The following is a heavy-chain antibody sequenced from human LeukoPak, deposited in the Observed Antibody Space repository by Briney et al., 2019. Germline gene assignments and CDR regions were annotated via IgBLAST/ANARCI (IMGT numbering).Heavy chain of an antibody. J-gene: IGHJ5*02. CDR2: ISGSGGIT. CDR1: GFTFSAYA. CDR3: AKHDPRRVVITNWFDP. V-gene: IGHV3-23*01. Sequence: GSLSLSCAASGFTFSAYAISWVRPAPGKGLEWVSAISGSGGITYYADSVKGRFTISRGNSKNTLYLQMNSLRAEDTAVYYCAKHDPRRVVITNWFDPWGQGTLVTVSS. D-gene: IGHD3-22*01.